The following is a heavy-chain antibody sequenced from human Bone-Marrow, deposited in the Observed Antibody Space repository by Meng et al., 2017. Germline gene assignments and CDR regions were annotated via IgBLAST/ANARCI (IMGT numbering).Heavy chain of an antibody. D-gene: IGHD2-2*03. V-gene: IGHV3-43*01. CDR1: GFTFDDYT. Sequence: GESLKISCAASGFTFDDYTMHWVRQAPGKGLEWVSLISWDGGSTYYADSVKGRFTISRDNSKNSLYLQMNSLRAEDTAVYYCARVGLGGYCSSTSCLPWFDPWGQGTLVTVSS. CDR2: ISWDGGST. CDR3: ARVGLGGYCSSTSCLPWFDP. J-gene: IGHJ5*02.